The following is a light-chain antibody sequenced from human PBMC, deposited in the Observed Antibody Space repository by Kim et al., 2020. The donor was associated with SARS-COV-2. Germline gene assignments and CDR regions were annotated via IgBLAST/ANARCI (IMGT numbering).Light chain of an antibody. V-gene: IGLV4-60*03. Sequence: QPVLTQSSSASASLGSSVKLTCTLSSGHSSYIIAWHQQQPGKAPRYLMKLEGSGSYNKGSGVPDRFSGSSSRADRYLTISNLQSEDEADYYCETWDSNTRVFGGGTQLTVL. CDR1: SGHSSYI. CDR2: LEGSGSY. J-gene: IGLJ3*02. CDR3: ETWDSNTRV.